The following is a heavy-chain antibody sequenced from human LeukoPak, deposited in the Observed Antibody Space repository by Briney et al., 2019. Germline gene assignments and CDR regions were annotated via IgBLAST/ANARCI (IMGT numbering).Heavy chain of an antibody. D-gene: IGHD4-11*01. Sequence: SETLSLTCTVSGGSISSYYWSWIRQPPGKGLEWIRYIYYSGSTNYNPSLKSRVTISVDTSKNRFSLKLSSVTAADTAVYYCARHSLGDSNYAGSIDYWGQGTLVTVSS. CDR2: IYYSGST. CDR3: ARHSLGDSNYAGSIDY. V-gene: IGHV4-59*08. J-gene: IGHJ4*02. CDR1: GGSISSYY.